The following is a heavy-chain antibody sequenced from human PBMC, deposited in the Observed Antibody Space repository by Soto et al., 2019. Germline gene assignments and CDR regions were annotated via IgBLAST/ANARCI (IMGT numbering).Heavy chain of an antibody. D-gene: IGHD3-9*01. CDR2: ISAYNGNT. CDR3: ARSGDILTGFTSYY. J-gene: IGHJ4*02. V-gene: IGHV1-18*01. Sequence: ASVRVSCKPSGYTFPSQGISWVRQALGQGLEWMGWISAYNGNTIYAQKLQGRVTMTTDTSTSTAYMELRSLRSDDTAVYYCARSGDILTGFTSYYWGQGTLVTVSS. CDR1: GYTFPSQG.